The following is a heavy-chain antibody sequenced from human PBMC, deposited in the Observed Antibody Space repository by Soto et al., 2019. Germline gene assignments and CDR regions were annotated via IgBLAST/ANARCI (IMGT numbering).Heavy chain of an antibody. CDR1: GYSFTDYH. D-gene: IGHD2-8*01. CDR3: ARGHSTDCSNGVCSFFYNHEMDV. Sequence: ASVKVSCKASGYSFTDYHIHWVRQAPGQGLEWLGRINPKSDGRSTAQKFQGWVTMTRDRSISTVYMELTRLRSDDTAVYFCARGHSTDCSNGVCSFFYNHEMDVWGQGTTVTVSS. CDR2: INPKSDGR. V-gene: IGHV1-2*04. J-gene: IGHJ6*02.